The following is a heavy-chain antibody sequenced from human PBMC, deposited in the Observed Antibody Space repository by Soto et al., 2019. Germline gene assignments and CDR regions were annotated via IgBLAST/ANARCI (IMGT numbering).Heavy chain of an antibody. V-gene: IGHV5-51*03. D-gene: IGHD2-15*01. CDR2: MYPGDSDT. J-gene: IGHJ3*01. CDR1: GYRFISDW. Sequence: EVQLVQSGPEVKKPGESLQISCKASGYRFISDWIGWVRQMPGKGLEWMGIMYPGDSDTRYSPSFQGQVTTSADKSIITAYLQRASLKASDTAKYFCATSKGFCSGGRCYVAFDVWGQGTMVTVSS. CDR3: ATSKGFCSGGRCYVAFDV.